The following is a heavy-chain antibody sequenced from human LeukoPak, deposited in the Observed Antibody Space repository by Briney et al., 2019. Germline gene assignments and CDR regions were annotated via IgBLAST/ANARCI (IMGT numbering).Heavy chain of an antibody. CDR3: AGGGYSGSYYAES. CDR2: IYYSGST. CDR1: GGSFSSYF. V-gene: IGHV4-59*01. J-gene: IGHJ4*02. D-gene: IGHD1-26*01. Sequence: PSETLSLTCTFSGGSFSSYFWSWIRQPPGKGLEGIGYIYYSGSTNYTPSLTSRVTISVDTSKNQFSLKLSSVTAADTAVYYCAGGGYSGSYYAESWGQGTLVTVSS.